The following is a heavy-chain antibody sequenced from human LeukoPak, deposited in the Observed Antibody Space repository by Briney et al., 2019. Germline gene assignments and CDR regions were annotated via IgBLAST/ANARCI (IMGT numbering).Heavy chain of an antibody. D-gene: IGHD3-10*01. CDR2: IIPILGIA. CDR3: ARPITMVRGVSDAFDI. J-gene: IGHJ3*02. CDR1: GGTFSSYA. V-gene: IGHV1-69*04. Sequence: SVKVFCKASGGTFSSYAISWVRQAPGQGLEWMGRIIPILGIANYAQKFQGRVTITADKSTSTAYMELSSLRSEDTAVYYCARPITMVRGVSDAFDIWGQGTMVTVSS.